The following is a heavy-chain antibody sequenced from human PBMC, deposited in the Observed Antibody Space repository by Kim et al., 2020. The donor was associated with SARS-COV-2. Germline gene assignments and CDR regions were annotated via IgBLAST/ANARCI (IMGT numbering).Heavy chain of an antibody. CDR3: TRGLGCYSLNGY. Sequence: ASVKVSCKASGYSLTDYPINWVRQAPGQGLKWMGYINTNTGRPTYAPDLAGRVVFSLATSATTAYLQINGLKAEDTAIYYCTRGLGCYSLNGYWGQGTLVSASS. CDR1: GYSLTDYP. V-gene: IGHV7-4-1*02. D-gene: IGHD3-22*01. CDR2: INTNTGRP. J-gene: IGHJ4*02.